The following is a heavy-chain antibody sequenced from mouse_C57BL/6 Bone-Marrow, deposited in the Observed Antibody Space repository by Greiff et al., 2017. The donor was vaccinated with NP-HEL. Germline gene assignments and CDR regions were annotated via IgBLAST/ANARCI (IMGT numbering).Heavy chain of an antibody. J-gene: IGHJ1*03. CDR1: GISITTGNYR. V-gene: IGHV3-5*01. D-gene: IGHD1-1*01. CDR3: ARVGRDYYGSSSPWYFDV. Sequence: ESGPGLVKPSQTVFLTCTVTGISITTGNYRWSWIRQFPGNKLEWIGYIYYSGTFTFNPSLTSRTTITRDTPKNQFFLEMNSLTAEDTATYYCARVGRDYYGSSSPWYFDVWGTGTTVTVSS. CDR2: IYYSGTF.